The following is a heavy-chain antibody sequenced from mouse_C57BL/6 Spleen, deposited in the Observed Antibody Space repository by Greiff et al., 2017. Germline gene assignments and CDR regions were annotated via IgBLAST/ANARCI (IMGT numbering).Heavy chain of an antibody. CDR1: GYTFTDYY. Sequence: EVQLQQSGPELVKPGASVKISCKASGYTFTDYYMNWVKQSHGKSLEWIGDINPNNGGTSYNQKFKGKATLTVDKSSSTAYMELRSLTSEDSAVYYCARRTTRGGFAYWGQGTLVTVSA. J-gene: IGHJ3*01. CDR2: INPNNGGT. CDR3: ARRTTRGGFAY. V-gene: IGHV1-26*01. D-gene: IGHD1-1*01.